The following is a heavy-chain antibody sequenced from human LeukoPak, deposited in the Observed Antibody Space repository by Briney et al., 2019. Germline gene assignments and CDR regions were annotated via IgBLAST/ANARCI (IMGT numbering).Heavy chain of an antibody. V-gene: IGHV3-11*04. CDR1: GFTFSDYY. CDR3: ARDRGSYSDRSEPDWFFDL. CDR2: LSNSGSAV. Sequence: GGSLRLSCAASGFTFSDYYMTWIRQAPGKGLEWISYLSNSGSAVYYADSVKGRFTISRDNAKDSLYLQLNTLRAEDTAVYYCARDRGSYSDRSEPDWFFDLWGRGTLVTVSS. D-gene: IGHD3-22*01. J-gene: IGHJ2*01.